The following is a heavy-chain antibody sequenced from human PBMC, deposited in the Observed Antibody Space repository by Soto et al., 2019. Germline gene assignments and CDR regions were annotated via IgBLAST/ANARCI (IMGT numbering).Heavy chain of an antibody. Sequence: QMQLQESGPGLVQPSETLSLTCTVSGASVSTGYWSWIRQPPGKGLEWIGFMYFGGSFNYNPSLPCRVTTSVETSKNQSSMKVTSVTAADTAVYYCARSYYDSTGFAVDPWGPGTLVTVSS. J-gene: IGHJ5*02. D-gene: IGHD3-22*01. CDR3: ARSYYDSTGFAVDP. CDR2: MYFGGSF. V-gene: IGHV4-59*02. CDR1: GASVSTGY.